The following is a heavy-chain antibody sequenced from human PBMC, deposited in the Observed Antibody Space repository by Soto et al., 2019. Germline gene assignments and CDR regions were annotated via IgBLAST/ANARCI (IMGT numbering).Heavy chain of an antibody. Sequence: QVQLQQSGPGLVKPSQTLSLTCAISGASVSTNFATWDWLRQSPSRGLEWLGRTYYRSKWETDYDTSVRSRITINSDTPNKQLSLQLNSVTPDDTAVYYCARLIGNSWLDSWGQGILVTVSS. CDR2: TYYRSKWET. J-gene: IGHJ5*01. CDR3: ARLIGNSWLDS. D-gene: IGHD2-8*01. V-gene: IGHV6-1*01. CDR1: GASVSTNFAT.